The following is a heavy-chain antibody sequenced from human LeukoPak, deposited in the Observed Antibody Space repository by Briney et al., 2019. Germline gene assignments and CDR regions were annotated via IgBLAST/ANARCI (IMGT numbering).Heavy chain of an antibody. D-gene: IGHD3-10*01. CDR1: EYTFASYD. J-gene: IGHJ6*02. CDR2: VNPNSGNT. V-gene: IGHV1-8*01. Sequence: GASVKVSCKASEYTFASYDIYWVRQAAGQGLGWVGWVNPNSGNTGYAQKFQGRVTMTRSTSITTAYMELSGLTFEDTAVYYCARPGGVWFGELGLGGMAFWGQGTTVTVSS. CDR3: ARPGGVWFGELGLGGMAF.